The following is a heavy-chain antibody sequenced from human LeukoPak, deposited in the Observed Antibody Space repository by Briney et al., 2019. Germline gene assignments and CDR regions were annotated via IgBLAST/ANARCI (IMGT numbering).Heavy chain of an antibody. J-gene: IGHJ4*02. CDR1: GFIFSNYW. D-gene: IGHD6-13*01. Sequence: PGGSLRLSCAASGFIFSNYWMTWVRQAQGKGLEWVANIKEDGSEKYYLDSVSGRFTISRDNAKNSLYLQMNSLRAEDTAVYYCVKVSIAVAGSDYWGQGTLVTVSS. V-gene: IGHV3-7*01. CDR3: VKVSIAVAGSDY. CDR2: IKEDGSEK.